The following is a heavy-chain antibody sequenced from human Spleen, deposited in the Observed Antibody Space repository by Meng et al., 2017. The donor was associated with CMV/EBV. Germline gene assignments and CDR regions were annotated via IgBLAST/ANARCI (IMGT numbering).Heavy chain of an antibody. V-gene: IGHV3-48*04. CDR2: ISSSSSTI. D-gene: IGHD3-3*01. Sequence: GESLKISCAASRFSFSSFGIDWVRQAPGKGLEWVSYISSSSSTIYYADSVKGRFTISRDNAKNSLYLQMNSLRAEDTAVYYCARDKKRFLEWLSQPTRASYYYYYGMDVWGQGTTVTVSS. J-gene: IGHJ6*02. CDR3: ARDKKRFLEWLSQPTRASYYYYYGMDV. CDR1: RFSFSSFG.